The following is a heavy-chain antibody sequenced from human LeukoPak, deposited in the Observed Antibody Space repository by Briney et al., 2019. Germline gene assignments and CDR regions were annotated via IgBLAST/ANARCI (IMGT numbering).Heavy chain of an antibody. CDR1: GFTFSSAW. V-gene: IGHV3-15*01. Sequence: PGGSLRLSCAASGFTFSSAWMTWVRQAPGKGLEWVGHIKSKADGGTTDYAAPAKGRFTISRDDSKNTLSLQMNSLKYEDTAVYYCTTDPFMLDVYHFHYWGQGTLVTVSS. CDR3: TTDPFMLDVYHFHY. J-gene: IGHJ4*02. CDR2: IKSKADGGTT. D-gene: IGHD5/OR15-5a*01.